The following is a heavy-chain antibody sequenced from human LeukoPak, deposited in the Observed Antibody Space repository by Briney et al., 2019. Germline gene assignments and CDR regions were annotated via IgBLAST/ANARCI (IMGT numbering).Heavy chain of an antibody. D-gene: IGHD3-10*01. CDR3: ARGYYGSGSHCCHMDV. J-gene: IGHJ6*03. CDR2: INHSGST. V-gene: IGHV4-34*01. CDR1: SGSFSSHY. Sequence: PSETLSLTCTVSSGSFSSHYWSWIRQPPGKGLEWIGEINHSGSTNYNSSLKSRVTISVDTSKNQFSLKLSSVTAADTAVYYCARGYYGSGSHCCHMDVWGKGTTITVS.